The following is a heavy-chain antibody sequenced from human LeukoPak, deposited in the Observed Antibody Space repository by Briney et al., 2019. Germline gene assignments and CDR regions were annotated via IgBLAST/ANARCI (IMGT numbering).Heavy chain of an antibody. Sequence: GGSLTLSCAASGYTFSDLSVNWVRQAPGKGLEWVSSISVRSNYRYYADSVRGRFTISRDDARDSLFLQMNSLRAEDTAVYFCVRLRRNNDRSGYYYYYDYWGQGTLVTVSS. CDR3: VRLRRNNDRSGYYYYYDY. J-gene: IGHJ4*02. V-gene: IGHV3-21*01. CDR1: GYTFSDLS. CDR2: ISVRSNYR. D-gene: IGHD3-22*01.